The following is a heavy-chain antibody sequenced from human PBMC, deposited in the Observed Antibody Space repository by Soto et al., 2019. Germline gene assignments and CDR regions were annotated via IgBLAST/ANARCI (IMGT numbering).Heavy chain of an antibody. Sequence: QVQLVQSGAEVKKPWASVKVSCKASGGTFSSYAIRWVRQAPGQGLEWMGGIIPIFGTANYAQKFQGRVTITADESTSTAYMELSSLRAEDTAVYYCHAVPAAKLVYYFDYWGQGTLVTVSS. J-gene: IGHJ4*02. CDR2: IIPIFGTA. D-gene: IGHD2-2*01. V-gene: IGHV1-69*01. CDR1: GGTFSSYA. CDR3: HAVPAAKLVYYFDY.